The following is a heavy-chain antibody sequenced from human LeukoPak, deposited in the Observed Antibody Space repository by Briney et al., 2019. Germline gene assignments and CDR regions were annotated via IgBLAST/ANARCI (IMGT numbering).Heavy chain of an antibody. J-gene: IGHJ4*02. Sequence: SVKVSCRASGGTFSSYAISWVRQAPGQGLEWMGRIIPIFGTANYAQKFQGRVTITTDESTSTAYMELSSLRSEDTAVYYCARAYYYDSSGWSFDYWGQGTLVTVSS. CDR2: IIPIFGTA. D-gene: IGHD3-22*01. V-gene: IGHV1-69*05. CDR1: GGTFSSYA. CDR3: ARAYYYDSSGWSFDY.